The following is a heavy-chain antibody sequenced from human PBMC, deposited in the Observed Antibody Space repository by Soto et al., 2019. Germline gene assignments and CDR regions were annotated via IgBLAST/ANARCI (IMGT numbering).Heavy chain of an antibody. J-gene: IGHJ4*02. CDR3: STMNGDN. Sequence: DVQLVDSGGGLVKPVGSLRLYCVASGFTLRNGWMSWVRQGTCKGLECVGHINSAGDGGTSGYASPVKGRITISRDDSKNTLSLQKDSLITEDSGVYYCSTMNGDNWGQGTLVTVSS. D-gene: IGHD1-1*01. CDR1: GFTLRNGW. CDR2: INSAGDGGTS. V-gene: IGHV3-15*01.